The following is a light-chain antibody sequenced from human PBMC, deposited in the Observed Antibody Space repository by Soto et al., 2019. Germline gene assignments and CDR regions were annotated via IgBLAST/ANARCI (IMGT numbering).Light chain of an antibody. Sequence: EIVMTQSPATLSVSPGERATLSCRASQGVTSDLAWYQHKPGQVPRLLIYGASTGATGIPARFSGSGSGTEFTLTISGLQSDDFATYYCQQYKDYVWTFGQGTKV. V-gene: IGKV3-15*01. CDR3: QQYKDYVWT. CDR1: QGVTSD. CDR2: GAS. J-gene: IGKJ1*01.